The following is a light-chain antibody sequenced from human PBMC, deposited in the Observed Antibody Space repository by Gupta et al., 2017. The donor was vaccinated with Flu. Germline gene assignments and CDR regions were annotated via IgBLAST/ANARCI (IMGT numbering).Light chain of an antibody. CDR3: QQYYSYPLT. Sequence: PSSLSASTGDRVTITCRASQGISSYLAWYQQKPGKAPKLLIYAASTWQSGVTSRFSGSGSGTDFTLTISCLQAEDFATYYCQQYYSYPLTFGQGTRLEIK. V-gene: IGKV1-8*01. CDR2: AAS. CDR1: QGISSY. J-gene: IGKJ5*01.